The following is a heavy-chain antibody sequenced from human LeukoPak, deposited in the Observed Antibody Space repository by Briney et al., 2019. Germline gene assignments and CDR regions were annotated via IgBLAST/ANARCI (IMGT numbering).Heavy chain of an antibody. Sequence: PSETLSLTCTVSGGSISSSSYYWGWIRQPPGKGLEWIGSIYYSGSTYYNPSLKSRVTISVDTSKNQFSLKLSSVTAADTAVYYCAFSNLYYFYYWGQGTLVTVSS. J-gene: IGHJ4*02. CDR2: IYYSGST. CDR3: AFSNLYYFYY. V-gene: IGHV4-39*01. CDR1: GGSISSSSYY. D-gene: IGHD1-1*01.